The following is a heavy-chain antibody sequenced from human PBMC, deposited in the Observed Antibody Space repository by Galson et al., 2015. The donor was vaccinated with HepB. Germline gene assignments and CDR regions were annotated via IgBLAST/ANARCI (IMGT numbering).Heavy chain of an antibody. D-gene: IGHD2-2*01. CDR2: INAGNGNT. Sequence: SVKVSCKASGYTFTSYAMHWVRQAPGQRLEWMGWINAGNGNTKYSQKFQGRVTITRDTSASTAYMELSSLRSEDTAVYYCARDGLLCSSTSCYSWGWFDPWGQGTLVTVSS. J-gene: IGHJ5*02. CDR3: ARDGLLCSSTSCYSWGWFDP. V-gene: IGHV1-3*01. CDR1: GYTFTSYA.